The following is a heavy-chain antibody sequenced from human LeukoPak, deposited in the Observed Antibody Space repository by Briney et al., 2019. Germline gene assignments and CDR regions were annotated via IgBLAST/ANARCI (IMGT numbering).Heavy chain of an antibody. D-gene: IGHD1-26*01. J-gene: IGHJ4*02. CDR2: IYYSGST. Sequence: SETLSLTCTVSGGSISSYYWSWIRQPPGKGLEWIGYIYYSGSTNYNPSLKSRVTISVDTSKNQFSLKLSSVTAADTAVYYCARADKAGATLFDYWGQGTLVTVSS. V-gene: IGHV4-59*01. CDR1: GGSISSYY. CDR3: ARADKAGATLFDY.